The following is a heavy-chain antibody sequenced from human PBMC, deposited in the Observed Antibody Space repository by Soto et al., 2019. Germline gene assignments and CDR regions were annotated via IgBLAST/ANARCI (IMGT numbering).Heavy chain of an antibody. J-gene: IGHJ6*02. CDR3: ARDPAEGRGYYYYYGMDV. V-gene: IGHV1-18*01. CDR1: GYTFTSYG. Sequence: QVQLVQSGAEVKKPGASVKVSCKASGYTFTSYGISWGRQAPGQGLEWMGWISAYNGNTNYAQKLQGRVTMTTDTSQSTACMELRSLRSDDTAVYYCARDPAEGRGYYYYYGMDVWGQGTTVTVSS. CDR2: ISAYNGNT.